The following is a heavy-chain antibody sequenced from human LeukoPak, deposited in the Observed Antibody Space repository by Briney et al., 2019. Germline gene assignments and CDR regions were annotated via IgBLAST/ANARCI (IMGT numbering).Heavy chain of an antibody. CDR3: TRLGGYCSSTSCYDYYYYGMDV. Sequence: GGSLRLSCAASGFTLSGSAMHWVRQASGKGLEWVGRIRSKANSYATAYAASVKGRFTISRDDSKNTAYLQMNSLKTEDTAVYYCTRLGGYCSSTSCYDYYYYGMDVWGQGTTVTVSS. CDR1: GFTLSGSA. D-gene: IGHD2-2*03. CDR2: IRSKANSYAT. J-gene: IGHJ6*02. V-gene: IGHV3-73*01.